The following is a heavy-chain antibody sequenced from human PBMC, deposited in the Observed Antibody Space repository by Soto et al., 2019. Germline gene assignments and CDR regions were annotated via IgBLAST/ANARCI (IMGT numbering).Heavy chain of an antibody. CDR1: GFSFSDYY. Sequence: GGYLRISCAAYGFSFSDYYMRWIRQAPGKGLEWVSYISSSGSTIYYAESVKGRFSISRDNAKKSLYLQMNSLRDEDTAVYDSAIASGYCICGICLAIGLFDYCCQATLVTVSS. CDR3: AIASGYCICGICLAIGLFDY. D-gene: IGHD2-15*01. J-gene: IGHJ4*02. CDR2: ISSSGSTI. V-gene: IGHV3-11*01.